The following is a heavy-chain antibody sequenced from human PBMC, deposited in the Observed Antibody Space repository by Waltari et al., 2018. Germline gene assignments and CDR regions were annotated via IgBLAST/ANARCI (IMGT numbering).Heavy chain of an antibody. CDR1: GYSISSGYY. J-gene: IGHJ4*02. CDR2: SYHSGST. D-gene: IGHD5-18*01. Sequence: QVQLQESGPGLVKPSETLSLTCAVSGYSISSGYYWGWIRQPPGKGLEWIGSSYHSGSTYYNPSLKSRVTRSVDTSKNQFSLKLSSVTAADTAVYYCARTGSPELWVDYWGQGTLVTVSS. CDR3: ARTGSPELWVDY. V-gene: IGHV4-38-2*01.